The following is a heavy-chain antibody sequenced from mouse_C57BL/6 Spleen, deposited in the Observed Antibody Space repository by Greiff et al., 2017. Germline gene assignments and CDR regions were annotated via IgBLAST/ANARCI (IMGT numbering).Heavy chain of an antibody. Sequence: DVKLVESGGGLVKPGGSLKLSCAASGFTFSSYAMSWVRQTPEKRLEWVATISDGGSYTYYPDNVKGRFTISRDNAKNNLYLQMSHLKSEDTAMYYCARDRYYEAYWGQGTLVTVSA. V-gene: IGHV5-4*01. CDR1: GFTFSSYA. D-gene: IGHD1-1*01. J-gene: IGHJ3*01. CDR2: ISDGGSYT. CDR3: ARDRYYEAY.